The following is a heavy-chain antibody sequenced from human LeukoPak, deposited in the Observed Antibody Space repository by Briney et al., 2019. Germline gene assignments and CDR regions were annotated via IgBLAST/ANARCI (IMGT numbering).Heavy chain of an antibody. D-gene: IGHD2-2*01. CDR3: ARVVPAALSWFDP. Sequence: KPSETLSLTCTVSGGSISSCYWSWIRQPPGKGLEWIGYIYYSGSTNYNPSLKSRVTVSVDTSKNQFSLKLSSVTAADTAVYYCARVVPAALSWFDPWGQGTLVTVSS. CDR1: GGSISSCY. J-gene: IGHJ5*02. CDR2: IYYSGST. V-gene: IGHV4-59*01.